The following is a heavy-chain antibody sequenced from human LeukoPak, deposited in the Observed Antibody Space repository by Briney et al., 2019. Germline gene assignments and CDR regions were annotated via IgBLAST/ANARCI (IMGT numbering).Heavy chain of an antibody. J-gene: IGHJ6*03. V-gene: IGHV3-53*01. Sequence: PGGSLRLSCAASGFTFSSYGMSWVRQAPGKGLEWVSVIYSGGSTYYADSVKGRFTISRDNSKNTLYLQMNSLRAEDTAVYYCARASGYSYGLGRYYYMDVWGKGTTVTISS. CDR1: GFTFSSYG. CDR3: ARASGYSYGLGRYYYMDV. CDR2: IYSGGST. D-gene: IGHD5-18*01.